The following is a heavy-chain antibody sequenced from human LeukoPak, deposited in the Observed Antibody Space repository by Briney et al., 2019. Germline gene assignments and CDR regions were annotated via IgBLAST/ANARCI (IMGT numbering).Heavy chain of an antibody. CDR1: GFTFSSYA. CDR2: ISYDGSNK. Sequence: PGGSLRLSCAASGFTFSSYAMHWVRQAPGKGLEGAAVISYDGSNKYYADSVKGRFTISRDNSKNTLYLQMNSLRAEDTAVYYCARVAQWLAAYYYYGMDVWGQGTTVTVSS. V-gene: IGHV3-30-3*01. D-gene: IGHD6-19*01. J-gene: IGHJ6*02. CDR3: ARVAQWLAAYYYYGMDV.